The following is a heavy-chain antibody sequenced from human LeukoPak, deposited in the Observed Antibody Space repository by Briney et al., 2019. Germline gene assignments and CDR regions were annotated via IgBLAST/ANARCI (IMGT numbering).Heavy chain of an antibody. V-gene: IGHV4-39*01. J-gene: IGHJ4*02. CDR2: IYYSGST. CDR3: ARLSDDDFWSGSFYYFDY. D-gene: IGHD3-3*01. Sequence: SETLSLTCTVSGGSISSSSYYWGWIRQPPGKGLEWIGSIYYSGSTYYNPSLKSRVTISVDTSKNQFSLKLSSVTAADTAVYYCARLSDDDFWSGSFYYFDYWGQGTLVTVSS. CDR1: GGSISSSSYY.